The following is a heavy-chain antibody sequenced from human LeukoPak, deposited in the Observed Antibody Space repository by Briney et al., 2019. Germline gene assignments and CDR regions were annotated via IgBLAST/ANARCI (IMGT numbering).Heavy chain of an antibody. CDR2: ISSSSSYI. V-gene: IGHV3-21*01. J-gene: IGHJ3*02. Sequence: GGSLRLSCAASGFTFSSYSMNWVRQAPGKGLEWVSSISSSSSYIYYADSVKGRFTISRDSAKNSLYLQMNSLRAEDTAVYYCARTGEYSSSSWDDAFDIWGQGTMVTVSS. CDR1: GFTFSSYS. CDR3: ARTGEYSSSSWDDAFDI. D-gene: IGHD6-6*01.